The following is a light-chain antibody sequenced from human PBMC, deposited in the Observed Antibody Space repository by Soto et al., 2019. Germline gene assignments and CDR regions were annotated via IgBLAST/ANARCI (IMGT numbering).Light chain of an antibody. CDR3: QQYNNWPPRAWT. CDR1: QSVSRN. CDR2: GSS. J-gene: IGKJ1*01. Sequence: EIVMTQSPATLSAPPGERATLSCRASQSVSRNLAWYQQKPGQPPRLLIYGSSTRATGIPARFSGSGSGTEFTLTISSLQSQDFAVYYCQQYNNWPPRAWTFGQGTKVEIK. V-gene: IGKV3-15*01.